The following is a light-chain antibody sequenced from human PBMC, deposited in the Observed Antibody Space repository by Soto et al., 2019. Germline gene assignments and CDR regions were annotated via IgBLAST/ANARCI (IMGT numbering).Light chain of an antibody. CDR1: QSVSSDY. Sequence: EIVLTQSPGTLSLSPGERATLSCRASQSVSSDYLAWHQQKPGQAPRLLIYGTSSRATGIPDRFSGSGSGTDFTLTISRLEPEDFAVYYCHQYGGSPPVTFGQGTKLEI. CDR2: GTS. J-gene: IGKJ2*01. V-gene: IGKV3-20*01. CDR3: HQYGGSPPVT.